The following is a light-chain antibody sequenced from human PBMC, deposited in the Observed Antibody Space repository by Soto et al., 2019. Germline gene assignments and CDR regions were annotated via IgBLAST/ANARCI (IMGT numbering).Light chain of an antibody. V-gene: IGKV3-15*01. CDR1: QSVSSN. J-gene: IGKJ1*01. Sequence: ELVMPQSPATLSVSPGERATLSCRASQSVSSNLAWYQQKPGQAPRLLIYGASTRATGIPARFSGSASGTEFTLTISSLKSEDFAVYYCQQYNNWPWTFGQGTKVDIK. CDR3: QQYNNWPWT. CDR2: GAS.